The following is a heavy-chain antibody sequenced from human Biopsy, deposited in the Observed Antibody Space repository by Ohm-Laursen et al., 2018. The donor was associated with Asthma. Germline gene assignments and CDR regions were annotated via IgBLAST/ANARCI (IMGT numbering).Heavy chain of an antibody. D-gene: IGHD6-19*01. V-gene: IGHV3-30*03. CDR2: ISYDGSNK. CDR3: ARESSVAVSSDFDY. Sequence: SQRLSCAASGFTFSSYGMHWVRQAPGKGKEWEAVISYDGSNKYYADSVKGRFTISRDNSKNTLYLQMNSLRAEDTAVYYCARESSVAVSSDFDYWGQGTLVTVSS. CDR1: GFTFSSYG. J-gene: IGHJ4*02.